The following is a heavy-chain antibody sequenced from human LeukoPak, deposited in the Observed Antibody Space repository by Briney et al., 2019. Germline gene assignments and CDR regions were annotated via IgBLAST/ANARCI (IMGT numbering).Heavy chain of an antibody. J-gene: IGHJ5*02. Sequence: ASVKVSCKASGYTFTSYDINWVRQATGQGLEWMGWMNPNSGNTGYAQKFQGRVTMTRNTSISTAYMELSSLRSEDTAVYYCAREAFPMVPGVPSNSDWFDPWGQGTLVTVSS. CDR2: MNPNSGNT. D-gene: IGHD3-10*01. CDR1: GYTFTSYD. CDR3: AREAFPMVPGVPSNSDWFDP. V-gene: IGHV1-8*01.